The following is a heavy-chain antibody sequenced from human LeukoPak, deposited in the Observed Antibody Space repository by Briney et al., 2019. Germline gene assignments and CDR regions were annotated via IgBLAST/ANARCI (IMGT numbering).Heavy chain of an antibody. CDR3: ARGLDGYYPFDY. CDR1: GGSISSYY. J-gene: IGHJ4*02. CDR2: IYYSGST. V-gene: IGHV4-59*01. D-gene: IGHD5-24*01. Sequence: NLSETLSLTCTVSGGSISSYYWSWIRQPPGKGLEWIGYIYYSGSTNYNPSLKSRVTISVDTSKNQFSLKLSSVTAADTAVYYCARGLDGYYPFDYWGQGTLVTVSS.